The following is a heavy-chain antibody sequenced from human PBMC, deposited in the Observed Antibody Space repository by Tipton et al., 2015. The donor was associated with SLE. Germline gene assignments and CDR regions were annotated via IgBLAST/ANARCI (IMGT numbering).Heavy chain of an antibody. J-gene: IGHJ6*02. Sequence: TLSLTCTVSGVSVSRHYWSWIRQPPGKELEWIGYIYYSGTTNYKPSLKSRVTISVDTSKNQFSLKLTSVTAADTAVYYCARDNVDFMNGGGYNGMDVWGQGTTVTVSS. D-gene: IGHD4-23*01. CDR1: GVSVSRHY. V-gene: IGHV4-59*02. CDR3: ARDNVDFMNGGGYNGMDV. CDR2: IYYSGTT.